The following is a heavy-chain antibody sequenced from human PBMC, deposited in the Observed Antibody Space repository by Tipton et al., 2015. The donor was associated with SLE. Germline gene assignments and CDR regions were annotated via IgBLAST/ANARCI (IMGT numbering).Heavy chain of an antibody. CDR3: AKDGVGGSYSDAFDI. CDR1: GFTFSNYA. J-gene: IGHJ3*02. V-gene: IGHV3-23*01. CDR2: IGGSGGST. Sequence: SLRLSCAASGFTFSNYAMSWVRQAPGKGLEWVSAIGGSGGSTYYADSVKGRFTISRDNSKNTLYLQMNSLRAEDTAVYYCAKDGVGGSYSDAFDIWGQGTVVTVSS. D-gene: IGHD1-26*01.